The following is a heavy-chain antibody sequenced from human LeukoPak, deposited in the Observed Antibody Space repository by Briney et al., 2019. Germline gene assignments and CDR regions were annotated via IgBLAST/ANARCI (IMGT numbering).Heavy chain of an antibody. J-gene: IGHJ4*02. D-gene: IGHD3-10*01. CDR3: ARGLFRITMVRGVMFDY. CDR1: GGSFSGYY. CDR2: INHSGST. Sequence: PSETLSLTCAVYGGSFSGYYWSLIRQPPGKGLEWIGEINHSGSTNYNPSLMSRVTISVDTSKNQFSLKLSSVTAADTAVYYCARGLFRITMVRGVMFDYWGQGTLVTVSS. V-gene: IGHV4-34*01.